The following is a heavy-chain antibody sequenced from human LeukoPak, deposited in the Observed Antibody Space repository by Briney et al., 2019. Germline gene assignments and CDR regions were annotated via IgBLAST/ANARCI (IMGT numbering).Heavy chain of an antibody. CDR1: GFTVSSNY. CDR3: TRGVPPRWFDP. Sequence: GGSLRLSCAASGFTVSSNYMSWVRQAPGKGLEWVSVIYSGGCTYYADSVKGRFTISRDNSKNTLYLQMNSLRAEDTAVYYCTRGVPPRWFDPWGQGTLVTVSS. D-gene: IGHD3-10*01. J-gene: IGHJ5*02. V-gene: IGHV3-66*01. CDR2: IYSGGCT.